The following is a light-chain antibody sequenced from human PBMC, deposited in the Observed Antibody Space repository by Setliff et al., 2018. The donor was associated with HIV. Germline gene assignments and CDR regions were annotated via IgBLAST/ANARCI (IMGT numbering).Light chain of an antibody. CDR2: DNN. V-gene: IGLV1-51*01. CDR3: RTWDTSLSACV. Sequence: QSVLTQPPSVSAAPGQKVTISCSGSSSNIGNNFFVSWYQQFPGTAPKLLIYDNNKRPSEIPDRFSGSKSGTSATLDITGLQTGDEADYYCRTWDTSLSACVFGTGTKV. CDR1: SSNIGNNFF. J-gene: IGLJ1*01.